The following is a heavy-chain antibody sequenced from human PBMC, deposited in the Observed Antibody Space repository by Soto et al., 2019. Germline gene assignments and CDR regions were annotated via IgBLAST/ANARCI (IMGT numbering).Heavy chain of an antibody. Sequence: GGSLRLSCAASGFTFNSYAMNWVRQAPGKGLDWVSAITGSGGTTYNADSLKGRFSITRDNSKNTLYLQMNSLRAEDTAVYYCAKDLGYYYVSGTKGAFDYWGQGTLVTVSS. V-gene: IGHV3-23*01. CDR2: ITGSGGTT. CDR3: AKDLGYYYVSGTKGAFDY. J-gene: IGHJ4*02. CDR1: GFTFNSYA. D-gene: IGHD3-10*01.